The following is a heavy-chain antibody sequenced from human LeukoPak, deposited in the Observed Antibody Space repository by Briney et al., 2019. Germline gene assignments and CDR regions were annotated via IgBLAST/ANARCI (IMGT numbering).Heavy chain of an antibody. J-gene: IGHJ5*02. CDR2: INSDGSSA. CDR3: ASQARIAAAGVIFWGFEP. V-gene: IGHV3-74*01. CDR1: GFTFSSYW. Sequence: GGSLRLSCAASGFTFSSYWMHWVRQAPGKGLVWVSRINSDGSSANYADSVKGRFTISRDNAKNALYLQMNSLRAEDTAVYYCASQARIAAAGVIFWGFEPWGRGTLVTVS. D-gene: IGHD6-13*01.